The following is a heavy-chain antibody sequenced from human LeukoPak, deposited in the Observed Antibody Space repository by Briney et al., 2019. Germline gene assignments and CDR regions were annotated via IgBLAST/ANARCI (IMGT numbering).Heavy chain of an antibody. CDR1: GGSISSSNFY. CDR3: AARYCSGGSCYSEFDY. V-gene: IGHV4-39*07. CDR2: IYYSGST. D-gene: IGHD2-15*01. Sequence: SETLSLTCTVSGGSISSSNFYWGWIRQPPGKGLEWIGSIYYSGSTYYNPSLKSRVTISVDTSKNQFSLKLSSVTAADTAVYYCAARYCSGGSCYSEFDYWGQGTLVTASS. J-gene: IGHJ4*02.